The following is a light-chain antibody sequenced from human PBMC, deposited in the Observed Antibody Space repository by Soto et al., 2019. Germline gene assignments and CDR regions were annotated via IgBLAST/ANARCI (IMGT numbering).Light chain of an antibody. J-gene: IGKJ2*01. V-gene: IGKV1-5*01. Sequence: DIQMTQSPSTLSASVGDRVTITCRAIQSISRWLAWYQQKLGEAPKLLIYDASSLESGVPARFSGSGSGTEFTLPISSLKRDECASYYCQQYNSHSPTFGQGTRLEIK. CDR2: DAS. CDR3: QQYNSHSPT. CDR1: QSISRW.